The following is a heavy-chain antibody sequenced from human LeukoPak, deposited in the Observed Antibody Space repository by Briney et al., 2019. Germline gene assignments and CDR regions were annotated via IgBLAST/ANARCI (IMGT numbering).Heavy chain of an antibody. CDR3: ARHGGSSSWYYYYYYMDV. CDR1: GDSISSSSSY. D-gene: IGHD6-13*01. Sequence: SETLSLTCTVSGDSISSSSSYWGWIRQPPGEGLEWIGSIYYSGSTYYNTSLKSRVTISVDTSKNQFSLRLSSVTAADTAVYYCARHGGSSSWYYYYYYMDVWGKGTTVTISS. J-gene: IGHJ6*03. V-gene: IGHV4-39*01. CDR2: IYYSGST.